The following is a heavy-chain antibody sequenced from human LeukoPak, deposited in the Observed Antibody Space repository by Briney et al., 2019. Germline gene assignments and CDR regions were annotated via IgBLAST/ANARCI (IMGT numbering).Heavy chain of an antibody. Sequence: SETLSLTCTVSRGSISSYYWSWIQQSPGKGLEWIGYVSDRGGTNYNPSLKSRVTISVDTSKNQFSLKLRSVTAADTAVYYCARDGGYDRPGIDYWGQGTLVTVSS. V-gene: IGHV4-59*01. D-gene: IGHD5-12*01. CDR2: VSDRGGT. J-gene: IGHJ4*02. CDR3: ARDGGYDRPGIDY. CDR1: RGSISSYY.